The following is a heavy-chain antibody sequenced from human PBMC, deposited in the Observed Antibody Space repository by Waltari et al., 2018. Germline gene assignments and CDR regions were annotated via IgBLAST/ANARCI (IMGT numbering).Heavy chain of an antibody. CDR3: ARDVSYGDYLWYFDY. Sequence: EVQLVESGGGLVQPGGSLRLSCAASGFTFSSYWMSWVSKAPGKGLEWVATTKHVGSEKYYVHSVKGRFTNSGDNAKNSLYLQMNSLGAEDTAVYYGARDVSYGDYLWYFDYWGQGTLVTVSS. CDR1: GFTFSSYW. CDR2: TKHVGSEK. J-gene: IGHJ4*02. V-gene: IGHV3-7*01. D-gene: IGHD4-17*01.